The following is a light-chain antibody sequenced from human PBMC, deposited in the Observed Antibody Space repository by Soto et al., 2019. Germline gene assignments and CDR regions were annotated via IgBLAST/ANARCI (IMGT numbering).Light chain of an antibody. CDR2: DVS. CDR3: SSYTSTSAV. V-gene: IGLV2-14*01. J-gene: IGLJ3*02. Sequence: QSVLTQPASVSGSPGQSITISCTGTSSDVGGYNYVSWYQQHPGKAPKLVIYDVSYRPSGVSNRFSGSKSGNTASLTISGLQAEDEADYYCSSYTSTSAVFGGGTKLTVL. CDR1: SSDVGGYNY.